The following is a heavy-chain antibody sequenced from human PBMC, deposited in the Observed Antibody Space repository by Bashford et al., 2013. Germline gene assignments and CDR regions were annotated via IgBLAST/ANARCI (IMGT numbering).Heavy chain of an antibody. CDR2: IDWDDDK. CDR1: GFSLSNARMG. D-gene: IGHD6-19*01. Sequence: SGPTLVKPTETLTLTCTVSGFSLSNARMGVSWIRQPPGKALEWLARIDWDDDKYYSTSLKTRVTISKDTSRTQVVLTMTDMDPVDTATYYCARTSVAGTSTVLFDPWGQGTLVTVSS. V-gene: IGHV2-70*11. J-gene: IGHJ5*02. CDR3: ARTSVAGTSTVLFDP.